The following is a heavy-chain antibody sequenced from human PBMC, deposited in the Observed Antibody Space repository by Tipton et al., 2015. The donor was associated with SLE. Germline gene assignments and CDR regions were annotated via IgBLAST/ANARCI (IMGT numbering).Heavy chain of an antibody. D-gene: IGHD2-15*01. CDR3: ARSPYCSGGSCFYWYFDL. J-gene: IGHJ2*01. Sequence: TLSLTCTVSGGSISSRSYDWGWIRQPPGKGLEWIGSIYDTGNTYYNPSLKSRVTLSEDTSKNQFSLKLSSVTAADTAVYYCARSPYCSGGSCFYWYFDLWGRGTLVTVSS. CDR2: IYDTGNT. CDR1: GGSISSRSYD. V-gene: IGHV4-39*07.